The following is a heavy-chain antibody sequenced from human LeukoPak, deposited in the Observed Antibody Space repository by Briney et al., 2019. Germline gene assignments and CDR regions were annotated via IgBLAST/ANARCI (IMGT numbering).Heavy chain of an antibody. CDR3: AKGIDYGGNSWGPYFDY. Sequence: PGGSLRLSCAASGFTFSNYAMHWVRQAPGKGLEWVSYISSSSSTIYYADSVKGRFTISRDNAKNSLYLQMNSLRAEDTAVYYCAKGIDYGGNSWGPYFDYWGQGTLVTVSS. J-gene: IGHJ4*02. D-gene: IGHD4-23*01. CDR1: GFTFSNYA. CDR2: ISSSSSTI. V-gene: IGHV3-48*01.